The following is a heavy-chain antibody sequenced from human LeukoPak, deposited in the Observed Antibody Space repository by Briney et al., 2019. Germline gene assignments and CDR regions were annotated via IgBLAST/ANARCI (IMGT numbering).Heavy chain of an antibody. J-gene: IGHJ5*02. CDR3: ARVTVSGGWFDP. Sequence: PSETLSLTCTVSGGSISSGSYYWSWIRQPPGKGLEWIGYIYYSGSTNYNPSLKSRVTISVDTSKNQFSLKLSSVTAADTAVYYCARVTVSGGWFDPWGQGTLVTVSS. CDR1: GGSISSGSYY. V-gene: IGHV4-61*01. CDR2: IYYSGST. D-gene: IGHD3-16*01.